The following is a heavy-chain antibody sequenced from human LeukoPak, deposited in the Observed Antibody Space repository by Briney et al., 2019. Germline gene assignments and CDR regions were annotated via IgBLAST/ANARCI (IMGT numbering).Heavy chain of an antibody. V-gene: IGHV1-46*01. CDR3: ARDGIQPSEPIDY. CDR1: VYTFTSYY. Sequence: ASVTVSFKGTVYTFTSYYMHWVRQAPGQGLAWMGIINPSCGSTSYAQKLQGRVTLTRDTSTSTDHLELNSLRSEATAVDYFARDGIQPSEPIDYWGRGTLVTVSS. CDR2: INPSCGST. J-gene: IGHJ4*02. D-gene: IGHD1-26*01.